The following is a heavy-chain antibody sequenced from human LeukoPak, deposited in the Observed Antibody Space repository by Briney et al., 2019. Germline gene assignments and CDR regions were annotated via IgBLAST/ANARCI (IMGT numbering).Heavy chain of an antibody. V-gene: IGHV1-2*02. Sequence: GASVKVSCKASGYTFTGYYKHWVRQAPGQGLEWMGWINPNSGGTNYAQKFQGRVTMTRDTSISTAYMELSRLRSDDTAVYYCARGRPHYDSSGYYYGWGQGTLVTVSS. CDR1: GYTFTGYY. CDR3: ARGRPHYDSSGYYYG. CDR2: INPNSGGT. D-gene: IGHD3-22*01. J-gene: IGHJ4*02.